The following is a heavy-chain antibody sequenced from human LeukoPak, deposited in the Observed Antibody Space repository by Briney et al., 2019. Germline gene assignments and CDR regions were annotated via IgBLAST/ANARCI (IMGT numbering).Heavy chain of an antibody. D-gene: IGHD2-2*01. CDR3: ARDRRVVVPAATYYYGMDV. Sequence: GASVKVSCKASGYTFTSYYMHWVRHAPGQGLERMGIINPSGDSTSYAQKFQGRVTMTRDTSTSTVYMELSSLRSEDTAVYYCARDRRVVVPAATYYYGMDVWGQGTTVTVSS. J-gene: IGHJ6*02. CDR2: INPSGDST. CDR1: GYTFTSYY. V-gene: IGHV1-46*01.